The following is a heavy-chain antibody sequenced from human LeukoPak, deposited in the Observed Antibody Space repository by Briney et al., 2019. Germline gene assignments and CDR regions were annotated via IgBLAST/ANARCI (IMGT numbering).Heavy chain of an antibody. CDR3: AKVTMVRGILGYFDY. CDR2: INAGNGNT. V-gene: IGHV1-3*01. J-gene: IGHJ4*02. CDR1: GYTFTSYA. Sequence: KVSCKASGYTFTSYAMHWVRQAPGQRLQWMGWINAGNGNTKYSQKFQGRVTITRDTSASTAYMELSSLKSEDTAVYYCAKVTMVRGILGYFDYWGQGTLVTVSS. D-gene: IGHD3-10*01.